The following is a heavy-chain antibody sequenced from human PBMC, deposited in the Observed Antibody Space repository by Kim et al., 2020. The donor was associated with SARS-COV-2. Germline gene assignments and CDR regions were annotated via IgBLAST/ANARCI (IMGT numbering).Heavy chain of an antibody. V-gene: IGHV3-13*01. J-gene: IGHJ6*02. Sequence: GGSLRLSCAASGFTFSSYDMHWVRQATGKGLEWVSAIGTAGDTYYPGSVKGRFTISRENAKNSLYLQMNSLRAGDTAVYYCARASYGFYGMDVWGQGTTVTVSS. D-gene: IGHD5-18*01. CDR2: IGTAGDT. CDR1: GFTFSSYD. CDR3: ARASYGFYGMDV.